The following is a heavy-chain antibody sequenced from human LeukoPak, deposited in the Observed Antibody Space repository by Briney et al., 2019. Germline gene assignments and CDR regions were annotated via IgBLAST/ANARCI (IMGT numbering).Heavy chain of an antibody. Sequence: GVSLRLSCAASGFTFSSYAMSWVRQAPGKGLEWVSAISGSGGSTYYADSVKGRFTISRDNSKNTLYLQMNSLRAEDTAVYYCAKGRTLTVNYWFDPWGQGTLVTVSS. D-gene: IGHD2-8*01. V-gene: IGHV3-23*01. CDR2: ISGSGGST. CDR3: AKGRTLTVNYWFDP. CDR1: GFTFSSYA. J-gene: IGHJ5*02.